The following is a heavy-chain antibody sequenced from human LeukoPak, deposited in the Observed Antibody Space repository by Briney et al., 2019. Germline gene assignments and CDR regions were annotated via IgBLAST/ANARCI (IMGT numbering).Heavy chain of an antibody. J-gene: IGHJ4*02. CDR3: ARQGVVTANRAPYFDY. Sequence: SETLSLTCTVSGGSIRSYYWSWIRQPPGKGLEWIAYIYYSGSTNYNPSLKSRVTISVDTSKSQFSLKLSSVTAADTAVYYCARQGVVTANRAPYFDYWGQGTLVTVSS. CDR2: IYYSGST. CDR1: GGSIRSYY. V-gene: IGHV4-59*08. D-gene: IGHD2-21*02.